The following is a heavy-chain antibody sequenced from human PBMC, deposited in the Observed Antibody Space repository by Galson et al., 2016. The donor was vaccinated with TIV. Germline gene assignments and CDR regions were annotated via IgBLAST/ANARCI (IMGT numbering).Heavy chain of an antibody. CDR3: SRDGDVWGDYRPWGDY. Sequence: SLRLSCAASGFTFSSYSMIWVRQVPGKGLEWVAAINENGNEKHYVDSVKGRFTISRDNVKNLLYLQMDSLTADDTAVYYCSRDGDVWGDYRPWGDYWGQGTLVTVSS. CDR2: INENGNEK. V-gene: IGHV3-7*03. J-gene: IGHJ4*02. CDR1: GFTFSSYS. D-gene: IGHD3-16*02.